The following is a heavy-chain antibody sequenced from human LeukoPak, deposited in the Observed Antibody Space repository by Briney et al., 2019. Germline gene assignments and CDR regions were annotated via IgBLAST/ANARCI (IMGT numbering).Heavy chain of an antibody. CDR3: ARGLSSWYVY. CDR1: GGSISSGDYY. J-gene: IGHJ4*02. V-gene: IGHV4-30-4*08. Sequence: SETLSLTCTVSGGSISSGDYYWSWIRQPPGKGLEWIGYIYYSGSTYYNPSLKSRVTISVDTSKNRFSLKLSSVTAADTAVYYCARGLSSWYVYWGQGTLVTVSS. CDR2: IYYSGST. D-gene: IGHD6-13*01.